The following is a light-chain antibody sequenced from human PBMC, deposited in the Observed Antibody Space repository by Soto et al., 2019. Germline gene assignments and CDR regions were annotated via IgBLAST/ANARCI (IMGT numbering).Light chain of an antibody. J-gene: IGLJ2*01. CDR3: SSFTTSSTVL. Sequence: QSVLTQPASVSGSPGQSITISCTGTSSDVGAYNYVSWYQQHPGKAPKLMIYDVSNRPSGVSNRFSGSKSGNTASLTISGLQAEDEADYHCSSFTTSSTVLFGGGTQLTVL. CDR2: DVS. CDR1: SSDVGAYNY. V-gene: IGLV2-14*03.